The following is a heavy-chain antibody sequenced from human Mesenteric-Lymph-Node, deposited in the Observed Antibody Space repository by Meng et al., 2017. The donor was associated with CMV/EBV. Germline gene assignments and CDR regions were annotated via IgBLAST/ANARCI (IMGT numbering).Heavy chain of an antibody. CDR2: ISYIGST. CDR3: ARAGIPQTSGYFDL. D-gene: IGHD2-2*02. V-gene: IGHV4-61*01. CDR1: CVSVSSDNYY. J-gene: IGHJ2*01. Sequence: SCVSVSSDNYYWNWIRQPPGEGLECIGYISYIGSTTYNPSLKNRVTISLDTSKNQFSLNLRSVTTADTAVYYCARAGIPQTSGYFDLWGRGTLVTVSS.